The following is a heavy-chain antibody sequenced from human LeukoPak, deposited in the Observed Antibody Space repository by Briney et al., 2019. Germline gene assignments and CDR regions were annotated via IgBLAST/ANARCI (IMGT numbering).Heavy chain of an antibody. Sequence: ASVKVSCKASGGTFISYVIGWVRQAPGQGLEWMGAIIPILGSANYVQKFQGRVTITADESTSTAYTELSSLRSEDTAVYYCARGVTSSPWYNWFDPWGQGTLVTVSS. CDR3: ARGVTSSPWYNWFDP. V-gene: IGHV1-69*13. CDR1: GGTFISYV. CDR2: IIPILGSA. D-gene: IGHD4-23*01. J-gene: IGHJ5*02.